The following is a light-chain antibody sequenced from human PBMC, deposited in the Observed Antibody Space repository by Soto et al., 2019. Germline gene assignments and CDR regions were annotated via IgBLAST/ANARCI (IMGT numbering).Light chain of an antibody. Sequence: AIQMTQSPSSLSASVGDRVSLTCRASRDIGHFLSWYQHRPGKAPKLLIYGASSLHVGAPSRISGSGSGTDSTLTISSLQPEDFGTYFCLQDHTWPWTLGQGSRVAI. CDR3: LQDHTWPWT. CDR2: GAS. J-gene: IGKJ1*01. V-gene: IGKV1-6*01. CDR1: RDIGHF.